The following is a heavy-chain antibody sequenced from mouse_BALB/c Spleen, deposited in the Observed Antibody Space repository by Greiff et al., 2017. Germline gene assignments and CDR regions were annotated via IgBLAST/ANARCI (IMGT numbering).Heavy chain of an antibody. CDR3: ARRGDGNHYAMDY. CDR1: GFSLTSYG. CDR2: IWSGGST. D-gene: IGHD2-1*01. J-gene: IGHJ4*01. V-gene: IGHV2-2*02. Sequence: VQLVESGPGLVQPSQSLSITCTVSGFSLTSYGVHWVRQSPGKGLEWLGVIWSGGSTDYNAAFISRLSISKDNSKSQVFFKMNSLQANDTAIYYCARRGDGNHYAMDYWGQGTSVTVSS.